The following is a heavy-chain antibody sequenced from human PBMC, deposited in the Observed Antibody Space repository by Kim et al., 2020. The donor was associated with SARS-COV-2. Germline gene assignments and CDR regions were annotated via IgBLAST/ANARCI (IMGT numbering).Heavy chain of an antibody. CDR2: FDPEDGET. CDR3: ATVRLRHQTNDAFDI. J-gene: IGHJ3*02. Sequence: ASVKVSCKVSGYTLTELSMHWVRQAPGKGLEWMGGFDPEDGETIYAQKFQGRVTMTEDTSTDTAYMELSSLRSEDTAVYYCATVRLRHQTNDAFDIWGQGTMVTVSS. V-gene: IGHV1-24*01. D-gene: IGHD5-12*01. CDR1: GYTLTELS.